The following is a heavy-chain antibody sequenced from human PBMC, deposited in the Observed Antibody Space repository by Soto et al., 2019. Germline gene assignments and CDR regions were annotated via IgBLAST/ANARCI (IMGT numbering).Heavy chain of an antibody. CDR2: IYHSGNT. CDR3: ARVPSP. J-gene: IGHJ5*02. CDR1: YS. V-gene: IGHV4-30-2*01. Sequence: YSWSWIRQPPGKGLEWIGYIYHSGNTYYNPSLKSRVSISVDRSKNQFSLKLSSVTAADTAVYYCARVPSPWGQGTLVTVSS.